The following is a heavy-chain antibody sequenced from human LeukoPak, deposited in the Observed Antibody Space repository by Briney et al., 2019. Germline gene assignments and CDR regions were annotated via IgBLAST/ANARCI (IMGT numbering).Heavy chain of an antibody. V-gene: IGHV3-23*01. J-gene: IGHJ4*02. CDR3: APRAAPAGTLSY. D-gene: IGHD6-13*01. Sequence: GGSLRLSCAASGFTFTIYAMSWVRGAPGRGLEGVPTISANGGSTCYADPVKARFPVSRDNSKNTLYLKMKSLSAEDAAVFYCAPRAAPAGTLSYCGQGTLGTASS. CDR1: GFTFTIYA. CDR2: ISANGGST.